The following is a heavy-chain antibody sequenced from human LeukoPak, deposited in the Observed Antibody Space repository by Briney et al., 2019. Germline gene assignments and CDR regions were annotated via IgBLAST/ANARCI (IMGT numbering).Heavy chain of an antibody. CDR2: IHPGDGST. CDR1: GSTFSSFY. V-gene: IGHV1-46*01. D-gene: IGHD1-14*01. J-gene: IGHJ4*02. Sequence: ASVKVSCKASGSTFSSFYIHWVRQAPGQGLEWMGLIHPGDGSTIYAQKFQGRVTMSRDTSTSTVYMDLSSLRFDDTAVYYCATYHIVGANYFDYWGQGTLVTVSS. CDR3: ATYHIVGANYFDY.